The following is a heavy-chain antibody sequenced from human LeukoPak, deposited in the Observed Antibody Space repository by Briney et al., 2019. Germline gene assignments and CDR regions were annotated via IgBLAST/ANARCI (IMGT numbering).Heavy chain of an antibody. Sequence: KPSETLSLTCTVSGGSISSYYWSWIRQPAGKGLEWIGRIYTSGSNNYNPSLKSRVTMSVDTSKNQFSLKLSAVTAADTAVYYCATDYYGSRPYYDMDVWGKGTTVTISS. V-gene: IGHV4-4*07. CDR2: IYTSGSN. CDR1: GGSISSYY. D-gene: IGHD3-10*01. J-gene: IGHJ6*03. CDR3: ATDYYGSRPYYDMDV.